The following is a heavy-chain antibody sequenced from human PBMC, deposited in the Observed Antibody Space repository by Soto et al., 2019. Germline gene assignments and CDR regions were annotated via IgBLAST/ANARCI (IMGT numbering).Heavy chain of an antibody. CDR3: ARGRYDVLTGYYPWSYHYYMDV. CDR2: IYYTGST. CDR1: GDSISTYY. Sequence: QVQLQESGPGLVKPSETLSLTCTVSGDSISTYYRSWVRQPPGKGPEWIGYIYYTGSTNYNSSLKSRVTISVDTSKNQFSLKLSSVTAADTAVYYCARGRYDVLTGYYPWSYHYYMDVWGKGTTVTVSS. D-gene: IGHD3-9*01. V-gene: IGHV4-59*01. J-gene: IGHJ6*03.